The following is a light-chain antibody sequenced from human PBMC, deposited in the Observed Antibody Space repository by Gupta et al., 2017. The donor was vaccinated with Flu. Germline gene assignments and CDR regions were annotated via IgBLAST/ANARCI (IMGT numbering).Light chain of an antibody. CDR3: PHYGESPRT. CDR1: QTVNSNY. Sequence: GTLALSPGERATLSCRATQTVNSNYLARYQQKPGQAPRLLIYGATSRATGVPDRFSGGGSGTDFSLPISRLEPEDFAVYYCPHYGESPRTFG. CDR2: GAT. V-gene: IGKV3-20*01. J-gene: IGKJ1*01.